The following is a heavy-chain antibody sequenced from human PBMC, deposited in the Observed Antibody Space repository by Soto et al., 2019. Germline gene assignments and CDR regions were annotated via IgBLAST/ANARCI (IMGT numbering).Heavy chain of an antibody. D-gene: IGHD3-10*01. J-gene: IGHJ5*02. V-gene: IGHV4-31*03. CDR2: IPYSGMT. Sequence: TLSLRCTVSSGSISSGRYYWTWIRQHPGKGLEWIVYIPYSGMTYYNPSLKSRVTISVDTSKNQFSLKLSSVTAADTAVYYCALYYGSARYLKWFDTWGQGTLVTVSS. CDR3: ALYYGSARYLKWFDT. CDR1: SGSISSGRYY.